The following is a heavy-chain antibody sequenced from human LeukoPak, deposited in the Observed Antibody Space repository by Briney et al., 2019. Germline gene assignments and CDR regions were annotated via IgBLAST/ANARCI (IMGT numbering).Heavy chain of an antibody. CDR1: GIPFSDYY. CDR3: AAGTAADF. V-gene: IGHV3-11*03. CDR2: ISSSSSYS. J-gene: IGHJ4*02. Sequence: GGSLTLSCIVSGIPFSDYYINWIQQAPGKGLEWISYISSSSSYSDYADSVKGRFTISRDNAKSALYLQLNSLRLEDTAVYYCAAGTAADFWGQGTLVTVSS. D-gene: IGHD6-13*01.